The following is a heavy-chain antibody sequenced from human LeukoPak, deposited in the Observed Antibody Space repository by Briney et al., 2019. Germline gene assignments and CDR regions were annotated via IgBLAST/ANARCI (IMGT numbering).Heavy chain of an antibody. CDR3: ARDTDYYDSSGYLYNWFDP. CDR2: ISAYNGNT. D-gene: IGHD3-22*01. Sequence: ASVKVSSKPSVYTFTRYGITWVRQAPGQGREGMGWISAYNGNTNYAQKLQGRVTMTTDTSMSTAYMELRSLRSDDTAVYYCARDTDYYDSSGYLYNWFDPWGQGTLVTVSS. V-gene: IGHV1-18*01. J-gene: IGHJ5*02. CDR1: VYTFTRYG.